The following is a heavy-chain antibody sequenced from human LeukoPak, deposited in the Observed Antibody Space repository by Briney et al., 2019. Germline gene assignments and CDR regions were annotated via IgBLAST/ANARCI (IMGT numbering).Heavy chain of an antibody. CDR3: AKIEFSGGSYYFDY. Sequence: TGGSLRLSCAASGFTFSSYAMSWVRQAPGKGLEWVSAISGGGGSTYYADSVKGRFTISRDNSKNTLYLQMNSLRAEDTAVYYCAKIEFSGGSYYFDYWGQGTLVTVSS. J-gene: IGHJ4*02. CDR2: ISGGGGST. D-gene: IGHD2-15*01. CDR1: GFTFSSYA. V-gene: IGHV3-23*01.